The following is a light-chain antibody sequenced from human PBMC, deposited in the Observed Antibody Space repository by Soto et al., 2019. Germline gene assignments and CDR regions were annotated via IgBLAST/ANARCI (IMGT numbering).Light chain of an antibody. Sequence: QSVLAQPPSLSGPAGQPSTISCTGTSGDVGAYNYVSWYQHHPGKAPRLVIYDVTKRPSGISDRFSGSKSGNTASLTISGLLAEDEADYYCASYTTISTYVFGTGTKVTVL. CDR2: DVT. V-gene: IGLV2-14*01. CDR3: ASYTTISTYV. CDR1: SGDVGAYNY. J-gene: IGLJ1*01.